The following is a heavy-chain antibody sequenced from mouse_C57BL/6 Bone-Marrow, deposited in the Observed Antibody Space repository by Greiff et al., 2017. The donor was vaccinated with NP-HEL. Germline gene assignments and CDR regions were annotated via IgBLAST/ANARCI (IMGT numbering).Heavy chain of an antibody. CDR1: GYTLTGYW. V-gene: IGHV1-9*01. CDR2: ILPGSGST. D-gene: IGHD3-2*02. CDR3: ASSSGYRGWFAY. Sequence: VKLMESGAELMKPGASVKLSCKATGYTLTGYWIEWVKQRPGHGLEWIGEILPGSGSTNYNEKFKGKATFTADTSSNTAYMKLSSLTTEDSAIYYCASSSGYRGWFAYWGQGTLVTVSA. J-gene: IGHJ3*01.